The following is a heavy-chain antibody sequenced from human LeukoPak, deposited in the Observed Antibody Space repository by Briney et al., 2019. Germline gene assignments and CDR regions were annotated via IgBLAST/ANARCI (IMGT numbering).Heavy chain of an antibody. CDR3: VRDGVGAPPFDY. D-gene: IGHD1-26*01. V-gene: IGHV3-33*01. CDR2: IWYDGSNK. J-gene: IGHJ4*02. Sequence: PGGSLRLSCAASGFTFSSYGMHWVRQALGKGLEWVAVIWYDGSNKYYADSVKGRFTISRDNSKNTLYLQMNSLRAEDTAVYYCVRDGVGAPPFDYWGQGALVTVSS. CDR1: GFTFSSYG.